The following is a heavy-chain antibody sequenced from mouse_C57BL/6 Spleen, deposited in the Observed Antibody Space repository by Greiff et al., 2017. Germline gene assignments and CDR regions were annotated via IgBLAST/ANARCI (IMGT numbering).Heavy chain of an antibody. J-gene: IGHJ2*01. CDR3: ACDGGYARHFDY. CDR1: GYAFSSYW. D-gene: IGHD2-3*01. CDR2: IYPGAGDT. Sequence: QVQLQQSGAELVKPGASVKISCKASGYAFSSYWMNWVKQRPGKGLEWIGQIYPGAGDTNYKGKFKGKATLTADKSSSTAYMQLSSLTSEDSAVYSCACDGGYARHFDYWGPGTTLTVSS. V-gene: IGHV1-80*01.